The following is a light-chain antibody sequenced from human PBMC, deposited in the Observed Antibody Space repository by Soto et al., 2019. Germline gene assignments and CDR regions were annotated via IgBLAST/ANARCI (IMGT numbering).Light chain of an antibody. Sequence: QSVLTQPPSASGTPGQRVTISCSGSSSNIGSNTVNSYQQLPGTAPKLLIYSNNQRPSGVPDRFSGSKSGTSASLAISGLQYANEADYYCAAWDDSQNGYVFGAGTKVTVL. CDR2: SNN. CDR1: SSNIGSNT. J-gene: IGLJ1*01. V-gene: IGLV1-44*01. CDR3: AAWDDSQNGYV.